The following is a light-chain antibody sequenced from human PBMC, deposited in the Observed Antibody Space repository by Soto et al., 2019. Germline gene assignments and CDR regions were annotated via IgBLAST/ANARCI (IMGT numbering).Light chain of an antibody. J-gene: IGKJ1*01. V-gene: IGKV1-39*01. CDR2: AAS. CDR1: QNIDIS. Sequence: DIQMTQSPSSLSASVGDSVTIACRASQNIDISLNWYQQKPGKAPKLLVFAASSLQSGVPSGFSGRGSGPDVTLTISSLHPEDFASYYCQQSYSSPTWTFGQGTKVDIK. CDR3: QQSYSSPTWT.